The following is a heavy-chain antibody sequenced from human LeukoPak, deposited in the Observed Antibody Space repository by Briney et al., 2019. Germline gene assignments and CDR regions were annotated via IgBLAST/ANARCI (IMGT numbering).Heavy chain of an antibody. D-gene: IGHD3-3*01. CDR3: ARDITIFGVVRNYYGMDV. Sequence: GGSLRLSCAASGFTFSSYGMHWVRQAPGKGLEWVAVIWYDGSNKYYADSVKGRFTISRDNAKNSLYLQMNSLRAEDTAVYYCARDITIFGVVRNYYGMDVWGQGTTVTVSS. V-gene: IGHV3-33*01. CDR1: GFTFSSYG. CDR2: IWYDGSNK. J-gene: IGHJ6*02.